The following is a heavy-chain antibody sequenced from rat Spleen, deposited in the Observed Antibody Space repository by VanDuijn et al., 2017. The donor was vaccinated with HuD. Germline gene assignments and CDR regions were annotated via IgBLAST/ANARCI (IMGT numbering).Heavy chain of an antibody. CDR1: GFSLTSYN. J-gene: IGHJ2*01. V-gene: IGHV2-41*01. D-gene: IGHD1-6*01. CDR2: IWNTGGT. CDR3: ARDAGILRY. Sequence: QVQLKESGPGLVQPSQTLSLTCTVAGFSLTSYNVYWVRQPPGKGLEWMGVIWNTGGTRYNSALKSRLSISKDTSKSQVFLKMNSLQTEDTATYYCARDAGILRYWGQGVMVTVSS.